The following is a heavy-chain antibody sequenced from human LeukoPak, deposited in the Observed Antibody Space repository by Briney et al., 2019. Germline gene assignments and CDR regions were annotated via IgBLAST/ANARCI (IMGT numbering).Heavy chain of an antibody. CDR2: IYHSGST. J-gene: IGHJ3*02. V-gene: IGHV4-38-2*02. D-gene: IGHD2-2*01. CDR3: ARDPRSKAFDI. Sequence: ASKTLSLTCTVSGYSISSGYYWGWIRQPPGKGLEWIGSIYHSGSTYYNPSLKSRVTISVDTSKNQFSLKLSSVTAADTAVYYCARDPRSKAFDIWGQGTMVTVSS. CDR1: GYSISSGYY.